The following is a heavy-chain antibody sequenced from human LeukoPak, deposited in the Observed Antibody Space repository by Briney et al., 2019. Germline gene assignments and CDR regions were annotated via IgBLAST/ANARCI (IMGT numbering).Heavy chain of an antibody. V-gene: IGHV1-2*02. CDR3: ARDRRGYSGYARGDFDY. D-gene: IGHD5-12*01. Sequence: GASVKVSCKASGYTFTGYYMHWVRQAPGQGLEWMGWINPNSGGTTYAQKFQGRVTMTRDTSTSTVYMELSRLRSDDTAVYYCARDRRGYSGYARGDFDYWGQGTLVTVSS. CDR2: INPNSGGT. CDR1: GYTFTGYY. J-gene: IGHJ4*02.